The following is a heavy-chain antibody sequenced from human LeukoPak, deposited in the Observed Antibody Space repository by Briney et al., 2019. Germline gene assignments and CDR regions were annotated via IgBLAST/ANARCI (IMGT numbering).Heavy chain of an antibody. CDR2: IYTSGST. CDR1: GGSISSYY. D-gene: IGHD3-16*02. V-gene: IGHV4-4*07. J-gene: IGHJ4*02. CDR3: ARDTATGDYVWGSYRYTYFDY. Sequence: SETLSLTCTVSGGSISSYYWSWIRQPAGKGLEWIGRIYTSGSTNYNPSLKSRVTMSGDTSKNQFSLKLSSVTAADTAVYYCARDTATGDYVWGSYRYTYFDYWGQGTLVTVSS.